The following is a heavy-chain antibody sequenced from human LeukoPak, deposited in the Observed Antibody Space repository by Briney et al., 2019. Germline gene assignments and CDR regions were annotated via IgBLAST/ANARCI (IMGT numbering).Heavy chain of an antibody. Sequence: GGSLRLSCAVSGFTFSTSWMIWVRQAPGKGLERVAIINVDDSSKSYLDSVKGRFTISRDNARNSLFLQMNNLRAEDTAVYYCARDRAYSTFDFWGQGTLVAVSS. CDR1: GFTFSTSW. D-gene: IGHD4-11*01. J-gene: IGHJ4*02. V-gene: IGHV3-7*01. CDR3: ARDRAYSTFDF. CDR2: INVDDSSK.